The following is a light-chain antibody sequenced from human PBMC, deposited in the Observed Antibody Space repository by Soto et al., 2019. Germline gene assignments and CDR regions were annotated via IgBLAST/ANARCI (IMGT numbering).Light chain of an antibody. CDR2: AES. Sequence: DIQMTQSPSSLFASVGDRVTITCRASQSIRSYLNWYQQKPGKAPKLLIYAESSLQSGVPSRFSGSGSGTDFTLTISSLQPEDFATYYCQQSYSTLPLTFGGGTKVEI. J-gene: IGKJ4*01. CDR3: QQSYSTLPLT. CDR1: QSIRSY. V-gene: IGKV1-39*01.